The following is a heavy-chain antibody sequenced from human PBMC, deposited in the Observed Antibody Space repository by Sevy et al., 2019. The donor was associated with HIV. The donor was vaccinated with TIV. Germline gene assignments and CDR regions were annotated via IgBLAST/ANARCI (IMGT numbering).Heavy chain of an antibody. D-gene: IGHD3-22*01. CDR2: IYYSGST. Sequence: SETLSLICTVSGGTISSGDYYWSWIRQPPGKGLEWIGYIYYSGSTYYNPSLKSRVTISVDTSKNQFSLKLSSVTAADTAVYYCARGMSYYYDSSGYYFDYWGQGTLVTVSS. V-gene: IGHV4-30-4*01. CDR1: GGTISSGDYY. J-gene: IGHJ4*02. CDR3: ARGMSYYYDSSGYYFDY.